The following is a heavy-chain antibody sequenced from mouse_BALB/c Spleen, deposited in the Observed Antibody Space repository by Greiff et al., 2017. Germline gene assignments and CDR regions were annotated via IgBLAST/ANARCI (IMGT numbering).Heavy chain of an antibody. J-gene: IGHJ2*01. CDR3: ARSVDY. V-gene: IGHV14-3*02. Sequence: EVKLMESGAELVKPGASVKLSCTASGFNIKDTYMHWVKQRPEQGLEWIGRIDPANGNTKYDPKFQGKATITADTSSNTAYLQLSSLTSEDTAVYYCARSVDYWGQGTTLTVSS. CDR2: IDPANGNT. CDR1: GFNIKDTY.